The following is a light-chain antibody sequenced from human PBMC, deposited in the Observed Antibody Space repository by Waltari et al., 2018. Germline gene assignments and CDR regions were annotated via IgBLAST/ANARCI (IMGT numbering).Light chain of an antibody. V-gene: IGKV3-20*01. CDR3: QNHERLPAT. CDR1: QSLCRY. CDR2: AAS. Sequence: EIVLTQSPGTLSLSPGERATLSCRASQSLCRYLVWYQQEPSPAPRLLIYAASSRATGIPDRFSGSGSGTDFTLTISGLEPEDFAVYYCQNHERLPATFGQGTKVEIK. J-gene: IGKJ1*01.